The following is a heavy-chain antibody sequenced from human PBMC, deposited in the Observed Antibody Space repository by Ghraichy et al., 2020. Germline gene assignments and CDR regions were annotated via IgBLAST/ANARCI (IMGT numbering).Heavy chain of an antibody. Sequence: SQTLSLTCAISGDSVSSNSAAWNWLRQSPSRGLEWLGRTYYRSNWYTDYAVSVKSRITINPDTSTNQFSLQLNSVTPEDTAVYYCARVRFFDSSGYPYFDNWGQGTLGTVSS. CDR2: TYYRSNWYT. CDR3: ARVRFFDSSGYPYFDN. V-gene: IGHV6-1*01. D-gene: IGHD3-22*01. J-gene: IGHJ4*02. CDR1: GDSVSSNSAA.